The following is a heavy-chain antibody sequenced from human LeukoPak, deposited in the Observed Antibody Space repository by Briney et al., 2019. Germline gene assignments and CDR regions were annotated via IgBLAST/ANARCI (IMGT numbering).Heavy chain of an antibody. D-gene: IGHD1-26*01. V-gene: IGHV1-2*02. Sequence: GASVKVSCKASGYTFTSYGISWVRQAPGQGLEWMGWINPKSGGTNYAQKFQGRVTMTRDTSISTAYMELSRLRSEDTAVYYCASGPWELDHWGQGTLVTVSS. CDR2: INPKSGGT. CDR3: ASGPWELDH. J-gene: IGHJ4*02. CDR1: GYTFTSYG.